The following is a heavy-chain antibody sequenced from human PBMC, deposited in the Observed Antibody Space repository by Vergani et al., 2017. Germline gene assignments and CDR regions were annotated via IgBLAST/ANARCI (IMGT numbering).Heavy chain of an antibody. CDR1: GFSFPGYA. J-gene: IGHJ6*03. Sequence: VQLLESGGGLVQPGGSLRLSCEASGFSFPGYAMSWVRQAPGKGLEWVAVISDGGSNEHYVDSVKGRFTISRDNSKNTLYLQMNSLRAEDTAVYYCARDREGSGYYYMDVWGTGTTVTVS. D-gene: IGHD3-3*01. CDR3: ARDREGSGYYYMDV. V-gene: IGHV3-30*03. CDR2: ISDGGSNE.